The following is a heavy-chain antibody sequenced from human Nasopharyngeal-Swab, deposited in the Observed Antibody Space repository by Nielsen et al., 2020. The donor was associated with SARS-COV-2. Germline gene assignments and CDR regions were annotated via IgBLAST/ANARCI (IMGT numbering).Heavy chain of an antibody. D-gene: IGHD2-8*01. CDR1: GYTFTSYA. CDR3: ARDTQMVYATPDWFDP. J-gene: IGHJ5*02. CDR2: INAGNGNT. V-gene: IGHV1-3*01. Sequence: ASVKVSCKASGYTFTSYAMHWVRQAPGQRLEWMGWINAGNGNTKYSQKFQGRVTITRDTSASTAYMELSSLRSEDTAVYYCARDTQMVYATPDWFDPWGQGTLVTVSS.